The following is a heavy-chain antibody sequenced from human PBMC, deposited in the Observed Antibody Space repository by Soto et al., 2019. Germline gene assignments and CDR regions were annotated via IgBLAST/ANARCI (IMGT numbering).Heavy chain of an antibody. J-gene: IGHJ5*02. Sequence: VQLLESGGGLVQPGGSLRLSCAASGFTFSSYAMSWVRQAPGKGLEWVSAISGSGGSTYYADSVKGRFSISRDNSKNSLYLQMISVRAEDAAVYYCAQGGSSGWYWYRSWGQGTLVTVSS. V-gene: IGHV3-23*01. CDR1: GFTFSSYA. CDR2: ISGSGGST. D-gene: IGHD6-19*01. CDR3: AQGGSSGWYWYRS.